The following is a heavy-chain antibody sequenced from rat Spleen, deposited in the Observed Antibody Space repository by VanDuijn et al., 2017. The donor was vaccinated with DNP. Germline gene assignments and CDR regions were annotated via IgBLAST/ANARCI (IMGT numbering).Heavy chain of an antibody. D-gene: IGHD1-10*01. J-gene: IGHJ2*01. CDR3: AREQHCYFDY. Sequence: EVQLVESGGGLVQPGRSLKLSCAASGFTFSVYNMAWVRQLPTKRLEWVATILYDGNNFYYGDSVKGRFTVSRDNSRSILYLQMDSLRSEDTATYYCAREQHCYFDYWGQGVMVTVSS. CDR2: ILYDGNNF. V-gene: IGHV5-7*01. CDR1: GFTFSVYN.